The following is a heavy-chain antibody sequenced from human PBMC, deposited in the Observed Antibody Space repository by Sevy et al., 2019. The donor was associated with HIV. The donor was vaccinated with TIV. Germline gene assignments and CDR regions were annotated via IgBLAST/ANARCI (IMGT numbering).Heavy chain of an antibody. Sequence: ASVKVSCKVSGSTLTKLSMHWVRQAPGKGLEWMGRFDPEDGETIYAQKFQGRFTMTEDTSTDTAYMVLTTLRSEDTAVCHCASAREYYSDNSGYFDYWGQGTRVTVSS. CDR3: ASAREYYSDNSGYFDY. V-gene: IGHV1-24*01. CDR2: FDPEDGET. CDR1: GSTLTKLS. J-gene: IGHJ4*02. D-gene: IGHD3-22*01.